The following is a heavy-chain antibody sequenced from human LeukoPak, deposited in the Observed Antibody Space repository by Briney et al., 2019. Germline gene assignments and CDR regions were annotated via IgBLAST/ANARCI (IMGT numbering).Heavy chain of an antibody. CDR2: ISWNSGSL. V-gene: IGHV3-9*03. CDR1: GFTFDDYA. CDR3: AKDWDGDYETGSIDY. D-gene: IGHD4-17*01. J-gene: IGHJ4*02. Sequence: GRSLRLSCAASGFTFDDYAMHWVRQAPGKGLEWVSGISWNSGSLGYADSVKGRFTISRDNAKNSLYLQMNSLRAEDMALYYCAKDWDGDYETGSIDYWGQGTLVTVSS.